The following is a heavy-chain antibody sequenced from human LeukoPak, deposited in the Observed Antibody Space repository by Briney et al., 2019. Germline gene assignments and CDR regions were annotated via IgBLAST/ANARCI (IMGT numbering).Heavy chain of an antibody. CDR2: FDPEDGET. Sequence: ASVKVFCKVSGYTLTELSMHWVRQAPGKGLEWMGGFDPEDGETIYAQKFQGRVTMTEDTSTGTAYMELSSLRSEDTAVYYCATIYGLWFGEGDAFDIWGQGTMVTVSS. D-gene: IGHD3-10*01. V-gene: IGHV1-24*01. CDR1: GYTLTELS. J-gene: IGHJ3*02. CDR3: ATIYGLWFGEGDAFDI.